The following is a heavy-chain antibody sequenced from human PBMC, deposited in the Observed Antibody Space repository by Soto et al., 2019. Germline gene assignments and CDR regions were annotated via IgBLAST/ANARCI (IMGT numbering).Heavy chain of an antibody. Sequence: PGESLKISCKGSGYSFTSYWIGWVRQMPGKGLEWMGIIYPGDSDTRYSPSFQGQVTISADKSISTAYLQWSSLKASDTAMYYCARHPLYVIAAAGTWFDPWGQGTLVTVSS. CDR2: IYPGDSDT. V-gene: IGHV5-51*01. CDR1: GYSFTSYW. J-gene: IGHJ5*02. D-gene: IGHD6-13*01. CDR3: ARHPLYVIAAAGTWFDP.